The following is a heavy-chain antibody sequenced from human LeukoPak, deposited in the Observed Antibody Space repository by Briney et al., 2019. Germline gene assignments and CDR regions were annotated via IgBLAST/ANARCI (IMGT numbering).Heavy chain of an antibody. D-gene: IGHD2-15*01. Sequence: PGGSRRLSCAASGFTFSSYDMHWVRQATGKGLEWVSAIGTAGDTYYPGSVKGRFTISRENAKNSLYLQMNSLRAGDTAVYYCARGGCSGGSCFEVGLHYYYGMDVWGQGTTVTVSS. CDR2: IGTAGDT. CDR3: ARGGCSGGSCFEVGLHYYYGMDV. J-gene: IGHJ6*02. V-gene: IGHV3-13*04. CDR1: GFTFSSYD.